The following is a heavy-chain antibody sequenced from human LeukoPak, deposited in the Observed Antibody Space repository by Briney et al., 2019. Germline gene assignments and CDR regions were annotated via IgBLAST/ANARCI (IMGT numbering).Heavy chain of an antibody. CDR3: ARDPTAMAQDDY. CDR2: ISSSGSTI. Sequence: GGSLRLSCAVSGFSLSDRHMDWLRQALGKGLEWVSYISSSGSTIYYADSVKGRFTISRDNAKNSLYLQMNSLRAEDTAVYYCARDPTAMAQDDYWGQGTLVTVSS. J-gene: IGHJ4*02. D-gene: IGHD5-18*01. CDR1: GFSLSDRH. V-gene: IGHV3-11*01.